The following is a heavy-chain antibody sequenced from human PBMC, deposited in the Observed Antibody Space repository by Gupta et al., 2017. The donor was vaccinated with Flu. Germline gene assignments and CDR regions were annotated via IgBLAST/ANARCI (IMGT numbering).Heavy chain of an antibody. D-gene: IGHD3-10*01. CDR1: GYTFTSYG. CDR2: ISAYNGNT. CDR3: ARDEVMVAVRGYSYYYGMDV. Sequence: QVQLVQSGAEVKKPGASVKVSCKASGYTFTSYGISRVRQAPGQGLEWMGWISAYNGNTNYAQKLQGRVTMTTDTSTSTAYMELRSLRSDDTAVYYCARDEVMVAVRGYSYYYGMDVWGQGTTVTVSS. V-gene: IGHV1-18*01. J-gene: IGHJ6*02.